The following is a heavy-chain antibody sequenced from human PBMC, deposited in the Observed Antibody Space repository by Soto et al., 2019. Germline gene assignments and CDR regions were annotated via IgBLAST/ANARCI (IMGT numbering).Heavy chain of an antibody. V-gene: IGHV3-33*01. CDR2: IWYDGSKK. Sequence: QVQLVESGGGVVQPGRSLRLSCVASGFSFSTYGMHWVRQAPGKGLEWVAGIWYDGSKKDYADSVKGRFTISRDNSKNTLYRQRSRLRVEGTVMYYCASGLGGTAMTGGFFDYWGQGTLVTVSS. J-gene: IGHJ4*02. CDR1: GFSFSTYG. D-gene: IGHD7-27*01. CDR3: ASGLGGTAMTGGFFDY.